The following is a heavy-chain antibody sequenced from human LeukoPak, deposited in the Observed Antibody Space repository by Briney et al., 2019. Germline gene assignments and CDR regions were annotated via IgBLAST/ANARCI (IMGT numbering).Heavy chain of an antibody. V-gene: IGHV1-2*02. CDR1: GYTFTSYG. J-gene: IGHJ4*02. CDR2: INPNSGGT. Sequence: ASVKVSCKASGYTFTSYGISWVRQAPGQGLEWMGWINPNSGGTNYAQKFQGRVTMTRDTSISTAYMELGRLRSDDTAVYYCARVVADGFDYWGQGTLVTVSS. D-gene: IGHD6-6*01. CDR3: ARVVADGFDY.